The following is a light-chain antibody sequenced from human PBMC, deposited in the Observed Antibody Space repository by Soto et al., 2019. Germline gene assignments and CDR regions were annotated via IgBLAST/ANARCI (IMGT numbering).Light chain of an antibody. CDR3: GSWDSSLSAYV. Sequence: SVLTQPPSVSAAPGQKVTISCSGSSSNIGGNSVSWYQQLPGTAPKLLIYDDNKRPSGIPDRFSGSKSGTSATLGITGFQTGDEADYYCGSWDSSLSAYVFGIGTKVTVL. CDR1: SSNIGGNS. J-gene: IGLJ1*01. V-gene: IGLV1-51*01. CDR2: DDN.